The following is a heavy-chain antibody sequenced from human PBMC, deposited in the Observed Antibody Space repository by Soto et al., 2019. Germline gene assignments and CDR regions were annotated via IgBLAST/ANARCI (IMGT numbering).Heavy chain of an antibody. D-gene: IGHD4-4*01. J-gene: IGHJ3*01. CDR3: ATWHLQEHAYDV. Sequence: PGGSLRLSCAVSGLTVSGKKYVAWVRQPPGKGLEWVSGFYDLDGTYYADSLKGRFTTSGDSSRTIVYLQMNGLRPGDTAVYYCATWHLQEHAYDVWGQGTTVTVS. CDR2: FYDLDGT. V-gene: IGHV3-53*01. CDR1: GLTVSGKKY.